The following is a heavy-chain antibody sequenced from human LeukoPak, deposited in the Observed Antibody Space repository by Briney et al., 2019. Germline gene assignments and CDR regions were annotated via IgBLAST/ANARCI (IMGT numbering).Heavy chain of an antibody. D-gene: IGHD3-9*01. V-gene: IGHV4-59*12. CDR2: IYYSGST. J-gene: IGHJ4*02. Sequence: SETLSLTCTVSGGSISSYYWSWIRQPPGKGLEWIGYIYYSGSTYYNPSLKSRVTISVDTSKNQFSLKLSSVTAADTAVYYCARAPTRTIRFDYWGQGTLVTVSS. CDR1: GGSISSYY. CDR3: ARAPTRTIRFDY.